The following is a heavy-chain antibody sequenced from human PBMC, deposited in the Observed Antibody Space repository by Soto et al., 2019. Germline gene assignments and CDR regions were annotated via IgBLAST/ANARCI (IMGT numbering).Heavy chain of an antibody. CDR1: GFTFSSYG. CDR2: IWYDGTKR. CDR3: TRDLGEFYIDY. J-gene: IGHJ4*02. Sequence: GGSPRLSCAASGFTFSSYGMHWVRQAPGKGLEWVAFIWYDGTKRYYGDSVKGRFTISRDNSMDTLFLQMNSLRADDTAVYYCTRDLGEFYIDYWGKGILGTVSS. D-gene: IGHD3-16*01. V-gene: IGHV3-33*01.